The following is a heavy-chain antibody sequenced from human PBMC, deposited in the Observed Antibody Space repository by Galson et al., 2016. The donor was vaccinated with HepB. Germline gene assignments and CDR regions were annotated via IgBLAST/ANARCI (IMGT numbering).Heavy chain of an antibody. CDR2: IHTNTGNP. Sequence: SVKVSCKASGYIFSDYAMNWVRQAPGQGLEWMGWIHTNTGNPTYAPGLTGRFVFSLDTAVSTAYLQISSLKAEDTAIYYCARLDGYSEGTDAFDIWGQGTMVSVSS. J-gene: IGHJ3*02. CDR3: ARLDGYSEGTDAFDI. V-gene: IGHV7-4-1*02. CDR1: GYIFSDYA. D-gene: IGHD5-24*01.